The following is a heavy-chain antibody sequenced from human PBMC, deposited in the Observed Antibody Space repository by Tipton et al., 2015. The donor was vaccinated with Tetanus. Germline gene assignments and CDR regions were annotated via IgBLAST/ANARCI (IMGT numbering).Heavy chain of an antibody. CDR3: ARHSGGSEIGYYDDMDV. Sequence: VQLVQSGAEGKKPGESLRISCKASGYEFISYWIAWVRQMPGKGLEWMGVIYPADSDIRNSPSFQGQVTMSVDKSPSTAYLQWRSLKASDSAMYFCARHSGGSEIGYYDDMDVWGQGTTVTVSS. CDR2: IYPADSDI. D-gene: IGHD3-10*01. V-gene: IGHV5-51*01. J-gene: IGHJ6*02. CDR1: GYEFISYW.